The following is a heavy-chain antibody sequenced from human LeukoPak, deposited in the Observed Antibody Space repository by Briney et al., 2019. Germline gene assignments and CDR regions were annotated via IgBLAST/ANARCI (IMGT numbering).Heavy chain of an antibody. Sequence: PGGSLRLSCAASGFTFSTYAMSWVRQAPGKGLEWVSSISGSGSSTSYADSVKGLFTISRDNSKNTLDLQMNSLRAEGTAIYYCAKGSLRLGELSSWTLDYWGQGTLVTVSS. D-gene: IGHD3-16*02. CDR2: ISGSGSST. CDR1: GFTFSTYA. J-gene: IGHJ4*02. CDR3: AKGSLRLGELSSWTLDY. V-gene: IGHV3-23*01.